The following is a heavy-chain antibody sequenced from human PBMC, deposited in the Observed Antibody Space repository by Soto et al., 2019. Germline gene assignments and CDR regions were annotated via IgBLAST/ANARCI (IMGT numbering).Heavy chain of an antibody. CDR2: INAGNGNT. D-gene: IGHD3-22*01. CDR3: AKDYYDSSGYYPPALLFDY. Sequence: QVQLVQSGAEVKKPGASVKVSCKASGYTFTSYAMHWVRQAPGQRLEWMGWINAGNGNTKYSQKFQGRVTITRDTSASTAYMELSSLRSEDTAVYYCAKDYYDSSGYYPPALLFDYWDQGTLVTVSS. V-gene: IGHV1-3*01. J-gene: IGHJ4*02. CDR1: GYTFTSYA.